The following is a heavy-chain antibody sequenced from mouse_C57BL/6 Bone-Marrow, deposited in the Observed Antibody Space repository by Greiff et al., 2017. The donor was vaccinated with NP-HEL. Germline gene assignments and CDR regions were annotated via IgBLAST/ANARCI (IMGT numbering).Heavy chain of an antibody. Sequence: EVQLQQSGAELVKPGASVKLSCTASGFNIKDYYMHWVKQRPEQALEWIGRIEPEDGENKSAPNFSGKAPITADTSTNTAYLQLSSMTSGDTAIYYCARGITSVPVDYWGQGTTLTVSS. CDR1: GFNIKDYY. J-gene: IGHJ2*01. V-gene: IGHV14-2*01. D-gene: IGHD1-1*01. CDR2: IEPEDGEN. CDR3: ARGITSVPVDY.